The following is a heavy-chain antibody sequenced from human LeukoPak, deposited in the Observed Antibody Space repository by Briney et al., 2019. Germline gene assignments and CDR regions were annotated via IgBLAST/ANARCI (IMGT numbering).Heavy chain of an antibody. J-gene: IGHJ4*02. Sequence: SQTLSLTCTVSGGSISSGSYDWYWIRQPAGKGLEWIGHIYTSGSMNYNPSLKSRVTISVDTSKNQFSLKLTSVTAADTAVYYCTKGRGIWGQGTLVTVSS. CDR2: IYTSGSM. D-gene: IGHD3-10*01. V-gene: IGHV4-61*09. CDR3: TKGRGI. CDR1: GGSISSGSYD.